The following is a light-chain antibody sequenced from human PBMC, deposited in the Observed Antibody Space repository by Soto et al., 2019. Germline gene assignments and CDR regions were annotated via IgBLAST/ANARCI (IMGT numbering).Light chain of an antibody. CDR1: QSIGRW. Sequence: DIQMTQSPSTLSASVGDRVTITCRASQSIGRWLAWYQQTPGKAPKLLISDASKLESGVPSRFIGSGSGTEFTLAISSLQPDDFATDYCQHYNSYSRTFGQGTKVEI. J-gene: IGKJ1*01. CDR2: DAS. CDR3: QHYNSYSRT. V-gene: IGKV1-5*01.